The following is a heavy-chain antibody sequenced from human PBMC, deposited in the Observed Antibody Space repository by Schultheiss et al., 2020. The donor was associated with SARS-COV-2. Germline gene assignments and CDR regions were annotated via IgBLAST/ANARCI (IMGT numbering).Heavy chain of an antibody. CDR1: GYTFTSYG. CDR3: AREGAAAGHNYYYYGMDV. Sequence: ASVKVSCKASGYTFTSYGISWVRQAPGQGLEWMGWISAYNGATDYVPKFQDRVTMTTDTSTRTAYLELRNLRSDDTAVYYCAREGAAAGHNYYYYGMDVWGQGTTVTVSS. V-gene: IGHV1-18*01. J-gene: IGHJ6*02. CDR2: ISAYNGAT. D-gene: IGHD6-13*01.